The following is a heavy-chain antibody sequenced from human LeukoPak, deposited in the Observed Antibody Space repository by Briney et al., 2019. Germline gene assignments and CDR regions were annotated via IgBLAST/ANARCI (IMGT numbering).Heavy chain of an antibody. V-gene: IGHV4-59*01. D-gene: IGHD6-19*01. CDR2: IYYSGST. Sequence: PSETLSLTCTVSGGSISSYYWSWIRQPPGKGLEWIGYIYYSGSTNYNPSLKSRVTISVDTSKNQFSLKLSSVTAADTAVYYCARSSSGWYGGSYYMDVWGKGTTVTISS. J-gene: IGHJ6*03. CDR1: GGSISSYY. CDR3: ARSSSGWYGGSYYMDV.